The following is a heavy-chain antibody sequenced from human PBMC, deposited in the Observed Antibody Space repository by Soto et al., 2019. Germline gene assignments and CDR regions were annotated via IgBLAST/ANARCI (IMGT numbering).Heavy chain of an antibody. Sequence: SETLSLTCTVSVSSGNYYWSWIRQPPGKGLEWIGYIYYSGSTNYNPSLKSRVTISVDTSKSQFSLKLSSVTAADTAVYYCARGYYDSSGYQNWFDPRGQGTLVTVSS. D-gene: IGHD3-22*01. CDR3: ARGYYDSSGYQNWFDP. CDR1: VSSGNYY. CDR2: IYYSGST. J-gene: IGHJ5*02. V-gene: IGHV4-61*01.